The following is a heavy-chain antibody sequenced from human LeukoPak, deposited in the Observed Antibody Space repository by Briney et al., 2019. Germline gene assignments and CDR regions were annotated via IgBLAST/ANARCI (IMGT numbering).Heavy chain of an antibody. CDR1: GFTVSSNY. J-gene: IGHJ4*02. CDR3: ARDPPCSGGSCFEYCFDY. Sequence: PGGSLRLSCAASGFTVSSNYMSWVRQAPGKGLEWVSVIYSGGSTYYADSVKGRFTISRDNSKNTLYLQMNSLRAEDTAVYYCARDPPCSGGSCFEYCFDYWGQGTLVTVSS. CDR2: IYSGGST. D-gene: IGHD2-15*01. V-gene: IGHV3-66*01.